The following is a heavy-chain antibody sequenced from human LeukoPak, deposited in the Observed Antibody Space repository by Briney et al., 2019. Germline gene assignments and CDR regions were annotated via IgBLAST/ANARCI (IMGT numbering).Heavy chain of an antibody. CDR3: ATSRLRTKGIAARPSGWFDP. Sequence: SETLSLTCAVYGGSFSGYYWSWIRQPPGKGLEWIGGINHSGSTNYNPSLKSRVTISVDTSKNQFSLKLSSVTAADTAVYYCATSRLRTKGIAARPSGWFDPWGQGTLVTVSS. CDR1: GGSFSGYY. V-gene: IGHV4-34*01. J-gene: IGHJ5*02. CDR2: INHSGST. D-gene: IGHD6-6*01.